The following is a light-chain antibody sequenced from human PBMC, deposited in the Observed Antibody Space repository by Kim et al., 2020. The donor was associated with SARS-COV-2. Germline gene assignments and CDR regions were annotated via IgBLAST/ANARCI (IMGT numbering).Light chain of an antibody. J-gene: IGKJ2*01. V-gene: IGKV3-15*01. CDR2: GAS. CDR1: QGVRTN. CDR3: QQYNRWPPYI. Sequence: VSQGERATLARRTSQGVRTNLAWYQQKPGQAPRLLIYGASTRATGMPARFSGSGSGTEFTLTISSLQSEDFAIYYCQQYNRWPPYIFGQGTKLEI.